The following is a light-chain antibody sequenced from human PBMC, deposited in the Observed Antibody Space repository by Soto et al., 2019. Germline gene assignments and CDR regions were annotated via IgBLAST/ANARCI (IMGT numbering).Light chain of an antibody. CDR1: SSNIGTNT. J-gene: IGLJ3*02. V-gene: IGLV1-44*01. CDR2: INN. CDR3: ASWDDSLKGVV. Sequence: QSVLIQPPSASGTPGQRVTISCSGSSSNIGTNTVSWYQQLPGTAPTLLTYINNQRPSGVPDRFSGSKSGTSASLAISGRQSEDEDDYYCASWDDSLKGVVFGGGTKLTVL.